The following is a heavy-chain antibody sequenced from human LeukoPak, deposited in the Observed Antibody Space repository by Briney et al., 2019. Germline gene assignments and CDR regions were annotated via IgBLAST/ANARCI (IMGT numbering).Heavy chain of an antibody. V-gene: IGHV4-34*11. CDR2: IYSSGDI. Sequence: SETLSLTCAVYGGSFSGYYWSWIHQPPGKRLEWIGYIYSSGDINYNPSLTSRLTMSVDTSNNQVSLKLSSVTAADTAVYFCARQPPNTASFDYWGQGTLVTVSS. CDR3: ARQPPNTASFDY. CDR1: GGSFSGYY. D-gene: IGHD2-21*02. J-gene: IGHJ4*02.